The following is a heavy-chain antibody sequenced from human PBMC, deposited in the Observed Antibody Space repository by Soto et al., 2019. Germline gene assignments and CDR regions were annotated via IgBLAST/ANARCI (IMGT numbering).Heavy chain of an antibody. CDR1: GGSISSGEYY. J-gene: IGHJ6*02. D-gene: IGHD2-8*01. CDR3: ARDGGFCTNGVCPVYYYYGMDV. Sequence: SETLSLTCTVSGGSISSGEYYWSWIRQPPGEGLEWIGNIYYSGTTYNNPSLKSRVTISVDTSNNQFSLKLSSVTAADTAVYYCARDGGFCTNGVCPVYYYYGMDVWGQGTKVTVSS. CDR2: IYYSGTT. V-gene: IGHV4-30-4*01.